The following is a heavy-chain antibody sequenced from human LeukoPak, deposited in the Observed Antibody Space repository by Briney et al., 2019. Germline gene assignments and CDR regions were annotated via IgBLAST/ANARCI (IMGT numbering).Heavy chain of an antibody. Sequence: SETLSLTCTVSGGSISSSYWSWIRQRPGKGLEWIGYFYYSGSTNYNPSLKSRVTISVDTSKNQFSLKLSSVTAADTAVYYCARQKGYSSGWYFDYWGQGTLVTVSS. D-gene: IGHD6-19*01. CDR1: GGSISSSY. CDR2: FYYSGST. J-gene: IGHJ4*02. CDR3: ARQKGYSSGWYFDY. V-gene: IGHV4-59*01.